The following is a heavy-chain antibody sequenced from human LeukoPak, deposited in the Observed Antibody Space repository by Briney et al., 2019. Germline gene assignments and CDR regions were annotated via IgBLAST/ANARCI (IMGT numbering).Heavy chain of an antibody. CDR1: GFTFSNYW. Sequence: GSLRLSCAASGFTFSNYWMSWVRQPPGQGLEWIGEISLTGLTHYNPSLESRVTVSLDKSKNQLSLNLTSVTAADTAVYYCSRENGAFSPFGYWGQGTLVTVLS. CDR3: SRENGAFSPFGY. V-gene: IGHV4-4*02. J-gene: IGHJ4*02. CDR2: ISLTGLT. D-gene: IGHD2-8*01.